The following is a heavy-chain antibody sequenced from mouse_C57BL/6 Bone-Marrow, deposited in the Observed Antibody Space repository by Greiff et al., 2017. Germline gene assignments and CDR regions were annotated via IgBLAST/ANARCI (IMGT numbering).Heavy chain of an antibody. Sequence: EVKVIESGGDLVKPGGSLKLSCAASGFTFSSYGMSWVRQTPDKRLGWVATISSGGSYTYYPDSVKGRFTISRDNAKNTLYLQMSSLKSEDTAMYYCARHGSSYGYFDYWGQGTTLTVSS. CDR3: ARHGSSYGYFDY. CDR1: GFTFSSYG. V-gene: IGHV5-6*01. CDR2: ISSGGSYT. J-gene: IGHJ2*01. D-gene: IGHD1-1*01.